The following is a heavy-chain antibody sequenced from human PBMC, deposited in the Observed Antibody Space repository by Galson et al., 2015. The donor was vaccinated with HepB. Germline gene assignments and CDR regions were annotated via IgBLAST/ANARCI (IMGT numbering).Heavy chain of an antibody. Sequence: QSGAEVKKPGESLRISCKGSGYSFTSYWISWVRQMPGKGLEWMGRIDPSDSYTNYSPSFQGHVTISADKSISTAYLQWSSLKASDTAMYYCARLHIDAGQQLFIGSYSNWFDPWGQGTLVTVSS. CDR1: GYSFTSYW. CDR3: ARLHIDAGQQLFIGSYSNWFDP. J-gene: IGHJ5*02. D-gene: IGHD6-13*01. V-gene: IGHV5-10-1*01. CDR2: IDPSDSYT.